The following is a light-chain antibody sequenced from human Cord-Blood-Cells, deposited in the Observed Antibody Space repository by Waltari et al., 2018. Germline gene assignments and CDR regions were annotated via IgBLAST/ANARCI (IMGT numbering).Light chain of an antibody. CDR3: QQSYSTPL. J-gene: IGKJ4*01. V-gene: IGKV1-39*01. CDR2: AAS. CDR1: QSISSY. Sequence: DIQMTQSPSSLSVPVGDRVTITCRASQSISSYLNWYQQKPGKAPKLLIYAASSLQSGVPSRLSGSGSGTDFTLTISSLQPEDFATYYCQQSYSTPLFGGGTKVEIK.